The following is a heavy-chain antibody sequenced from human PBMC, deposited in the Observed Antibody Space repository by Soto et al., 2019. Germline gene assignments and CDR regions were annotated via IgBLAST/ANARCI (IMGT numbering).Heavy chain of an antibody. CDR3: ARDIPSGAVAGTIDY. Sequence: GASVKVSCKASGYTFTSYGISWVRQAPGQGLEWMGWISAYNGNTNYAQKLQGRVTMTTDTSTSTAYMELRSLRSDDTAVYYCARDIPSGAVAGTIDYWGQGTLVTVSS. J-gene: IGHJ4*02. CDR2: ISAYNGNT. V-gene: IGHV1-18*01. D-gene: IGHD6-19*01. CDR1: GYTFTSYG.